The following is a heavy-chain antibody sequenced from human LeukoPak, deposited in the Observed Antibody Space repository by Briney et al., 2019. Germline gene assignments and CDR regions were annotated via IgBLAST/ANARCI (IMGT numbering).Heavy chain of an antibody. CDR1: GGSISSHY. J-gene: IGHJ4*02. CDR2: IYYTGNT. Sequence: SETLSLTCTVSGGSISSHYWSWIRQPPGKGLEWIGHIYYTGNTNYSPSLMTRVTISVDTSKNHFSLKLNSVTAADTAVYYCARSYNSGSFYPFYFDFWGQGTLVTVSS. V-gene: IGHV4-59*11. D-gene: IGHD3-10*01. CDR3: ARSYNSGSFYPFYFDF.